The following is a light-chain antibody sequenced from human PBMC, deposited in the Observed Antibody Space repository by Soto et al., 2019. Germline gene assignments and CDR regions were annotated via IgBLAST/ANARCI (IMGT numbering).Light chain of an antibody. CDR2: EVS. J-gene: IGLJ1*01. CDR3: CADAGRSIYV. V-gene: IGLV2-23*02. Sequence: QSVLTQPASVSGSPGQSITISCTRTSSDVGSYNFVSWYQQHPGKVPKVMIYEVSKRPSGVSDRFSGSKSGNTASLTISGLQDEDEDDYYCCADAGRSIYVLGTGTKVTVL. CDR1: SSDVGSYNF.